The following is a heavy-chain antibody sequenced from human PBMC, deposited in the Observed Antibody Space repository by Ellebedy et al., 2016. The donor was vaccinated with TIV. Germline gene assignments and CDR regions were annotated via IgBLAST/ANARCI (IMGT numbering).Heavy chain of an antibody. V-gene: IGHV4-38-2*02. J-gene: IGHJ5*02. D-gene: IGHD6-19*01. CDR1: GYSISSGYY. CDR2: IHHSGST. Sequence: SETLSLTXTVSGYSISSGYYWGWIRQPPGKGLEWIRSIHHSGSTYYNPSLKSRVTISVDTSKNQFSLKLSSVTAADTALYYCASPTLAVAGTENWFDPWGQGTLVTVSS. CDR3: ASPTLAVAGTENWFDP.